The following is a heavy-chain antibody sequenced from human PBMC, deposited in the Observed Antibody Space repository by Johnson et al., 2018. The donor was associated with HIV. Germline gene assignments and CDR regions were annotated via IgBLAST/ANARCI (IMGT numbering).Heavy chain of an antibody. V-gene: IGHV3-30*18. CDR2: ISYDGSNK. CDR3: AKQQLVPDDAFDV. D-gene: IGHD6-6*01. J-gene: IGHJ3*01. CDR1: GFTFSGYG. Sequence: QVQLVESGGGAVQPGKSLRLACAASGFTFSGYGMHWVRQAPGKGLEWVAVISYDGSNKYYADSMKGRSTISRDNSKNTLYLQMNSLRAEDTAVYYCAKQQLVPDDAFDVWGQGTMVTVSS.